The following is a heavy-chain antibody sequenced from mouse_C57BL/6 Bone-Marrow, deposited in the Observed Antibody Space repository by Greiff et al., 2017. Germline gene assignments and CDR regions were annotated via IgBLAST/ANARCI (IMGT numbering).Heavy chain of an antibody. V-gene: IGHV1-81*01. CDR1: GYTFTSYG. CDR3: ARSDYGAWFAY. Sequence: QVQLQQSGAELSRPGASVKLSCKASGYTFTSYGISWVKQRTGQGLEWIGEIYPRSGNTYYNEKFKGKATLTADKSSSTAYMELRSLTSEDSAVYFCARSDYGAWFAYWGQGTLGTVSA. CDR2: IYPRSGNT. D-gene: IGHD1-1*01. J-gene: IGHJ3*01.